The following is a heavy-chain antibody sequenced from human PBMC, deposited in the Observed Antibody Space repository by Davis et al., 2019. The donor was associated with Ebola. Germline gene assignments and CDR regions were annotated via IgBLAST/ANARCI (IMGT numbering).Heavy chain of an antibody. CDR1: GLTFSSYG. J-gene: IGHJ4*02. V-gene: IGHV3-74*01. Sequence: HTGGSLRPSCAASGLTFSSYGMHWVRQAPGKGLVWVSRINSDGSSTSYADSVKGRFTISRDNSKNTLYLQMNSLRAEDTAVYYCAKDKYYYDSGCKDYWGQGTLVTVSS. CDR3: AKDKYYYDSGCKDY. D-gene: IGHD3-22*01. CDR2: INSDGSST.